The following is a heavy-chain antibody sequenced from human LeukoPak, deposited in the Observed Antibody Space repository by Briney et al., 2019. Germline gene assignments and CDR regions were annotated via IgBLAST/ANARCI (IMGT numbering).Heavy chain of an antibody. Sequence: PSETLSLTCTVSGGSVSSRSHYWGWIRQPPGQGLEWIGSRSNSGNTYYNPSLKSRVTLSVDTSKNEFSLTLSSVTATDTAVYYCARRRAGRDRFDPWGQGTLVTVSS. J-gene: IGHJ5*02. CDR2: RSNSGNT. CDR1: GGSVSSRSHY. CDR3: ARRRAGRDRFDP. V-gene: IGHV4-39*01. D-gene: IGHD6-19*01.